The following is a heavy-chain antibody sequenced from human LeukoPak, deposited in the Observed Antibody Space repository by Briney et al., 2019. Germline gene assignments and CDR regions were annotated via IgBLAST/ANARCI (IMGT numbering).Heavy chain of an antibody. CDR1: GFSLSTGGLG. Sequence: SGPTLVNPTQTLTLTCTFSGFSLSTGGLGVGWIRQRPGKALEWLALTYWNDDKIYSPSLKSRLTITKDSSKNQVVLTMTNMDPVDTATYYCAHRNSDGVPGAVVLDYWGQGILVTFSS. D-gene: IGHD2-2*01. CDR2: TYWNDDK. CDR3: AHRNSDGVPGAVVLDY. J-gene: IGHJ4*02. V-gene: IGHV2-5*01.